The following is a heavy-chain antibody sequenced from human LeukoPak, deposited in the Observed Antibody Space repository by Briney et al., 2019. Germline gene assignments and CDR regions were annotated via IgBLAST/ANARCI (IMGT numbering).Heavy chain of an antibody. D-gene: IGHD3-22*01. CDR2: INHSGST. CDR1: GGSFSGYY. J-gene: IGHJ1*01. CDR3: ARGYYDSSGYRLAEYFQH. Sequence: SETLSLTCAVYGGSFSGYYWSWIRQPPGKGPEWIGEINHSGSTNYNPSLKSRVTISVDTSKNQFSLKLSSVTAADTAVYYCARGYYDSSGYRLAEYFQHWGQGTLVTVSS. V-gene: IGHV4-34*01.